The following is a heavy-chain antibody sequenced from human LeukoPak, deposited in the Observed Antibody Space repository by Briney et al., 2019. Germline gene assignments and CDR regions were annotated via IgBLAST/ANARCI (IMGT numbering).Heavy chain of an antibody. J-gene: IGHJ6*03. V-gene: IGHV4-4*07. D-gene: IGHD3-10*01. Sequence: SETLSLTCTVSGGSISSYYWSWIRQPAGKGLEWIGRIYTSGSTNYNPSLKSRVTMSVDTSKNQFSLKLSSVTAADTAVYYCARVCYYYGSGSYLYYIDVWGKGTTVTISS. CDR2: IYTSGST. CDR3: ARVCYYYGSGSYLYYIDV. CDR1: GGSISSYY.